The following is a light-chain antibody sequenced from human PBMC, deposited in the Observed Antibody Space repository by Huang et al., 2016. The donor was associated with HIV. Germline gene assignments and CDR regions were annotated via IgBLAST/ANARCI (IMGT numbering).Light chain of an antibody. CDR3: QQYNDWPRT. J-gene: IGKJ1*01. V-gene: IGKV3-15*01. CDR2: DAS. CDR1: QSITKY. Sequence: EIVMTQSPATLSVSPGERAILFCRASQSITKYLAWYQQKPGQAPRLLIYDASTRATGIPARFSGSASVTEYTLTISSLQSEDFAVYYCQQYNDWPRTFGQGTKVEIK.